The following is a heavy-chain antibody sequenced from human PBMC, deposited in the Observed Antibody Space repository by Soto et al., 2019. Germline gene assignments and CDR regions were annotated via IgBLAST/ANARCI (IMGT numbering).Heavy chain of an antibody. CDR3: ARGDIVVVPAAISYYYGMDV. CDR1: GGSISSYY. Sequence: PSETLSLTCTVSGGSISSYYWSWIRQPPGKGLEWIGYIYYSGSTNYNPSLKSRVTMSVDTSKNQFSLKLSSVTAADTAVYYCARGDIVVVPAAISYYYGMDVWGQGTTVTVSS. CDR2: IYYSGST. V-gene: IGHV4-59*12. J-gene: IGHJ6*02. D-gene: IGHD2-2*02.